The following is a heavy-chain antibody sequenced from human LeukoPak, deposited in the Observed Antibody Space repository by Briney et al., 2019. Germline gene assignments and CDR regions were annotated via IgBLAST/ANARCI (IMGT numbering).Heavy chain of an antibody. CDR3: ARGTTVTTPRLDY. D-gene: IGHD4-17*01. CDR1: GFTFSSYS. CDR2: ISSSSSTI. V-gene: IGHV3-48*04. J-gene: IGHJ4*02. Sequence: GGSLRLSCAASGFTFSSYSMNWVRQAPGKGLEWVSYISSSSSTIYYADSVKGRFTISRDNAKNSLYLQMNSLRAEDTAVYYCARGTTVTTPRLDYWGQGTLVTASS.